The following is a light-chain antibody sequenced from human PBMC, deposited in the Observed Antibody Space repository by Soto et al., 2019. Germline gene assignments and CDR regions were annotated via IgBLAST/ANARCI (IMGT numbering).Light chain of an antibody. Sequence: DIQMTQSPSSLSASVGDRVTITCRPSQSIDNFLNWYQQKPGKAPNLLIYAASSLQSGVSSRFSGSGSGTDFTLPISSLQPDDSATYYCQQSYSLPYTFGQGTKVEIK. CDR2: AAS. CDR1: QSIDNF. CDR3: QQSYSLPYT. V-gene: IGKV1-39*01. J-gene: IGKJ2*01.